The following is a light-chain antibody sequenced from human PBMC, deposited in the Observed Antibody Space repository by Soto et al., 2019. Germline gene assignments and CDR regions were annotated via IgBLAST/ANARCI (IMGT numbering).Light chain of an antibody. CDR1: QAISSY. CDR2: AAS. CDR3: QQLNSYPR. V-gene: IGKV1-9*01. J-gene: IGKJ3*01. Sequence: DIQLTQAPSFLSASAGARVSITCRASQAISSYLAWYQQKPGKAPKLLIYAASTLQSGVPSRFSGSGSGTEFTLTISSLQPEDFATYYCQQLNSYPRFGPGTKVDIK.